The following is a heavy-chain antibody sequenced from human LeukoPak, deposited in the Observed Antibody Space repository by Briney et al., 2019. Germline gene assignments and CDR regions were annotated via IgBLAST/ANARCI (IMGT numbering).Heavy chain of an antibody. D-gene: IGHD3-10*01. CDR2: ISYDGSNK. V-gene: IGHV3-30*18. J-gene: IGHJ4*02. CDR3: AKDVGRITMVRGVMSY. Sequence: PGGSLRLSCAASGFTFSSYGMHWVRQAPGKGLEWVAVISYDGSNKYYADSVKGRFTISRDNSKNTLYLQMNSLRAEDTAVYYCAKDVGRITMVRGVMSYWGQGTLVTVSS. CDR1: GFTFSSYG.